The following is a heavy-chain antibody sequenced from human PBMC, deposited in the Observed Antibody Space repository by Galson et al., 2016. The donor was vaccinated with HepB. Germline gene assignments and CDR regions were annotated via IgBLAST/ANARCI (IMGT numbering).Heavy chain of an antibody. CDR3: ARPLRQVATAGYDC. D-gene: IGHD6-13*01. Sequence: SETLSLTCIVSGGSISSYYWGWIRQSPGKGLEWIGSINYSGSTYYNPSLKGRVTISVDTSKNQFSLKVNSVTAADTAVYYCARPLRQVATAGYDCWGQGTLVTVSA. CDR2: INYSGST. CDR1: GGSISSYY. J-gene: IGHJ4*02. V-gene: IGHV4-39*01.